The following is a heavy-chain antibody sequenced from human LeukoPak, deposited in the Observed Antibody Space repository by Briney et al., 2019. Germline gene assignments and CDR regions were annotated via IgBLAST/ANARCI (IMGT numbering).Heavy chain of an antibody. J-gene: IGHJ5*02. D-gene: IGHD1-7*01. CDR1: GYTLTELS. V-gene: IGHV1-24*01. CDR3: AIASTKLELRGFDP. CDR2: FDPEDGET. Sequence: ASVKVSCKVSGYTLTELSMHWVRQAPGKGLEWMGGFDPEDGETIYAQKFQGRVTMTEDTSTDTAYMELSSLRSEDTAVYYCAIASTKLELRGFDPWGQGTLVTVSS.